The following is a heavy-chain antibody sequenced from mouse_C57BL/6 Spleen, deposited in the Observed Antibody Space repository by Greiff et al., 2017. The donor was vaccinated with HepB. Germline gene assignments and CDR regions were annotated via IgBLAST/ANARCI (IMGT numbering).Heavy chain of an antibody. CDR3: ARDQTGTRYFDV. Sequence: EVNVVESGGGLVKPGGSLKLSCAASGFTFSSYAMSWVRQTPEKRLEWVATISDGGSYTYYPDNVKGRFTISRDNAKNKLYLQMSHLKSEDTAMYYWARDQTGTRYFDVWGTGTTVTVSS. CDR1: GFTFSSYA. CDR2: ISDGGSYT. J-gene: IGHJ1*03. D-gene: IGHD4-1*01. V-gene: IGHV5-4*01.